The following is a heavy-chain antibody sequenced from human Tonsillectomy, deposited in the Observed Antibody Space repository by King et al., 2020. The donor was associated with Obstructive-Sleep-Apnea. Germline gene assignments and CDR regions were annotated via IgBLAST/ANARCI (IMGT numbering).Heavy chain of an antibody. Sequence: VQQVESGGGLVQPGESLRLSCAVAGLTYSNHWMSWVRQAPGKGLEWVAKIKEDGSDKYYVDSVKGRFTISSDNAKNSSYLQMNSLRVEDTAMYYCVRGGYTYDYWGQGTLVIVSS. CDR1: GLTYSNHW. D-gene: IGHD5-18*01. V-gene: IGHV3-7*01. CDR3: VRGGYTYDY. J-gene: IGHJ4*02. CDR2: IKEDGSDK.